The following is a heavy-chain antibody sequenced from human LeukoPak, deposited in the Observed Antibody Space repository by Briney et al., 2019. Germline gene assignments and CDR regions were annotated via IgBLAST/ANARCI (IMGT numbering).Heavy chain of an antibody. CDR2: IIPIFGTA. J-gene: IGHJ4*02. CDR1: GFTFSSYA. Sequence: GGSLRLSCAASGFTFSSYAISWVRQAPGQGLEWMGGIIPIFGTANYAQKFQGGVTVTTDESTSTAYMELSSLRSEDTAVYYCATGSGSYYTYQNFNYWGQGTLVTVSS. CDR3: ATGSGSYYTYQNFNY. V-gene: IGHV1-69*05. D-gene: IGHD3-10*01.